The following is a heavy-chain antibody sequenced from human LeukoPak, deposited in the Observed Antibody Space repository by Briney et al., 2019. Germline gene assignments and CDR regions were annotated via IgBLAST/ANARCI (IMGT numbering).Heavy chain of an antibody. CDR2: IITIFGTA. Sequence: ASVKVSCKASGGTFSSYAISWVRQAPGQGLEWMGGIITIFGTANYAQKFQGRVTITADESTSTAYMELSSLRSEDTAVYYCARDNGPDILTGYYNYGMDVWGQGTTVTVSS. V-gene: IGHV1-69*13. J-gene: IGHJ6*02. D-gene: IGHD3-9*01. CDR3: ARDNGPDILTGYYNYGMDV. CDR1: GGTFSSYA.